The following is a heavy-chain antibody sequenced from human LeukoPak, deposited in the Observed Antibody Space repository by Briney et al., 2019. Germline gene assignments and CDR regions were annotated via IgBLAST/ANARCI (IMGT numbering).Heavy chain of an antibody. V-gene: IGHV1-69*05. CDR1: GGTFSSYA. CDR3: ARSHIVVVTGNYYFDY. J-gene: IGHJ4*02. Sequence: ASVKVSCKASGGTFSSYAISWVRQAPGQGLEWMGRIIPIIGTANYAQKFQGRVTITTDESTSTAYMELSSLRSEDTAVYYCARSHIVVVTGNYYFDYWGQGTLVTVSS. D-gene: IGHD2-21*02. CDR2: IIPIIGTA.